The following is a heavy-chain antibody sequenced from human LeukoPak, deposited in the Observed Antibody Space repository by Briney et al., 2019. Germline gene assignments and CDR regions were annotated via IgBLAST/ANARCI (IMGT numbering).Heavy chain of an antibody. J-gene: IGHJ4*02. Sequence: ASVKVSCKASGYTFTNYGISWVRQAPGQGLEWMGWISGYNGHTHYARKFQDRVTMTTDTSSSTAYMELRSLRSDDTAVYYCARGDLGGIVGLTRLDYWGQGTLVTVSS. D-gene: IGHD1-26*01. CDR3: ARGDLGGIVGLTRLDY. V-gene: IGHV1-18*01. CDR2: ISGYNGHT. CDR1: GYTFTNYG.